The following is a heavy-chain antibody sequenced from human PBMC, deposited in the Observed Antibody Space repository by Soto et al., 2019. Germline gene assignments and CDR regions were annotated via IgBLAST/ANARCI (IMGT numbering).Heavy chain of an antibody. D-gene: IGHD2-15*01. CDR2: INAGNGNT. Sequence: ASVKVSCKASGYTFTSYGISWVRQAPGQGLEWMGWINAGNGNTKYSQRFQGRVTITRDTSASTAYMELSSLRSEDTAVFYCARGLPLTMDYWGQGTLVTVSS. V-gene: IGHV1-3*01. CDR1: GYTFTSYG. CDR3: ARGLPLTMDY. J-gene: IGHJ4*02.